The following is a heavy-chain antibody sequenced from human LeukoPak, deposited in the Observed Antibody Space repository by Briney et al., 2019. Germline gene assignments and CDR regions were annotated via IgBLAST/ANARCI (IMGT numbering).Heavy chain of an antibody. Sequence: ASVKVSCKASGYTFTSYYMHWVRQAPGQGLEWMGIINPSGGSTSYAQKFQGRVTMTRDTSTSTVYMELSGLRSEDTAVYYCARDPFFGYYGDAFDIWGQGTMVTVSS. D-gene: IGHD3-10*01. CDR3: ARDPFFGYYGDAFDI. CDR1: GYTFTSYY. V-gene: IGHV1-46*01. CDR2: INPSGGST. J-gene: IGHJ3*02.